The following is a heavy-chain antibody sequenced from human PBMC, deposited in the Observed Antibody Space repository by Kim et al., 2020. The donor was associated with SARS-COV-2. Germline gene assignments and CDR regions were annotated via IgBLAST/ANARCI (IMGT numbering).Heavy chain of an antibody. Sequence: GGSLRLSCAASGFTFRSYSMHWVRQVPGKGLLWVSRINGDGRRTTYADSVKGRFTISRDNAKNTLYLQMNSLRAEDTAVYFCAGVYGSGSYYGAYWGLGTLVTVSS. V-gene: IGHV3-74*01. CDR2: INGDGRRT. J-gene: IGHJ4*02. CDR1: GFTFRSYS. D-gene: IGHD3-10*01. CDR3: AGVYGSGSYYGAY.